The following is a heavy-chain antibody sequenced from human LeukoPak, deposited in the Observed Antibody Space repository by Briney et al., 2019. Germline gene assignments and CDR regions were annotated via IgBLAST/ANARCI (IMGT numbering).Heavy chain of an antibody. CDR1: GFTFGDYA. D-gene: IGHD1-14*01. J-gene: IGHJ4*02. Sequence: GGSLRLSCTASGFTFGDYAMSWVRQAPGKGLEWVGFIRSKAYGGTTEYAASVKGRFTISRDDSKSIAYLQMNSLKTEDTAVYYCTRDRPKGPAGASDYWGQGTLVTVSS. V-gene: IGHV3-49*04. CDR3: TRDRPKGPAGASDY. CDR2: IRSKAYGGTT.